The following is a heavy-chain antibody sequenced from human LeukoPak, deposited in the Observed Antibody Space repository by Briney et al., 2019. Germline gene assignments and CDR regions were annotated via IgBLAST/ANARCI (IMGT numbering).Heavy chain of an antibody. CDR1: GGTFSSYA. Sequence: SVKVSCKASGGTFSSYAISWVRQAPGQGLEWMGGIILVFSTANYAQKFQGRVTITADESTSTAYMELGSLRSEDTAVYYCARAGIASSQRWFDPWGQGTLVTVSS. V-gene: IGHV1-69*13. CDR2: IILVFSTA. J-gene: IGHJ5*02. CDR3: ARAGIASSQRWFDP. D-gene: IGHD6-13*01.